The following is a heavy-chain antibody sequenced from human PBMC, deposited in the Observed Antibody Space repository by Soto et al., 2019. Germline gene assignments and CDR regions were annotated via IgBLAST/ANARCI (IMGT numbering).Heavy chain of an antibody. Sequence: ASVKVSCKAYGGTFSSYAISWVRQAPGQGLEWMGGIIPIFGTANYAQKFQGRVTITADESPSTAYMELSSLRSEDTPFFYCARGDQSPVEHDPPFQHWGQGTLVTVSS. D-gene: IGHD1-1*01. V-gene: IGHV1-69*13. J-gene: IGHJ1*01. CDR2: IIPIFGTA. CDR1: GGTFSSYA. CDR3: ARGDQSPVEHDPPFQH.